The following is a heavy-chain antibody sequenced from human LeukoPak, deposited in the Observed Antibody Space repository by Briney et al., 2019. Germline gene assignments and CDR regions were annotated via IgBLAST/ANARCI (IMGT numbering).Heavy chain of an antibody. CDR2: IYYSGST. CDR3: ARDSSYGRGDFDY. CDR1: GGSISSYY. D-gene: IGHD5-18*01. J-gene: IGHJ4*02. V-gene: IGHV4-59*01. Sequence: SETLSLTRTVSGGSISSYYWSWIRQPPGKGLEWIGYIYYSGSTNYNPSLKSRVTISVDTSKNQFSLKLSSVTAADTAVYYCARDSSYGRGDFDYWGQGTLVTVSS.